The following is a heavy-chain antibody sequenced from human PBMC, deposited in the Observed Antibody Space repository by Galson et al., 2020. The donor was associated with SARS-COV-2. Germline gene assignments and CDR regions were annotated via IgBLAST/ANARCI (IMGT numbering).Heavy chain of an antibody. CDR2: ISYDGSNK. D-gene: IGHD3-3*01. V-gene: IGHV3-30*18. CDR1: GFTFSSYG. Sequence: GESLKISCAASGFTFSSYGMHWVRQAPGKGLEWVAVISYDGSNKYYADSVKGRFTISRDNFKNTLYLQMNSLRAEDTAVYYCAKDFGDRYDFWSGYYQYYYYGMDVWGQGTTVTVSS. CDR3: AKDFGDRYDFWSGYYQYYYYGMDV. J-gene: IGHJ6*02.